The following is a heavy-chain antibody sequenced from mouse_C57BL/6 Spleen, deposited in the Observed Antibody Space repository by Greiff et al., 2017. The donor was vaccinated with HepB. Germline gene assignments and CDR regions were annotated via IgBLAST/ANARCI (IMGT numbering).Heavy chain of an antibody. Sequence: VKLQQSGPELVKPGASVKISCKASGYAFSSSWMNWVKQRPGKGLEWIGRIYPGDGDTNYNGKFKGKATLTADKSSSTAYMQLSSLTSEDSAVYFCARDDYDVDYWGQGTTLTVSS. CDR2: IYPGDGDT. D-gene: IGHD2-4*01. CDR3: ARDDYDVDY. J-gene: IGHJ2*01. CDR1: GYAFSSSW. V-gene: IGHV1-82*01.